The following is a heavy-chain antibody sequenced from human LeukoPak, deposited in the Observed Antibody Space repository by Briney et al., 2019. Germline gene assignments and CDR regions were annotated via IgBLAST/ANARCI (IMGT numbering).Heavy chain of an antibody. D-gene: IGHD3-10*01. CDR3: AKDHDHFPGSGY. V-gene: IGHV3-30*02. CDR1: GFTFSSYG. Sequence: PGGSLRLSCAASGFTFSSYGMHWVRQAPGKGLEWVAFIRYDGSNKYYADSVKGRFTISRDNSKNTLYLQMNSLRAEDTAVYYCAKDHDHFPGSGYWGQGTLVTVSS. J-gene: IGHJ4*02. CDR2: IRYDGSNK.